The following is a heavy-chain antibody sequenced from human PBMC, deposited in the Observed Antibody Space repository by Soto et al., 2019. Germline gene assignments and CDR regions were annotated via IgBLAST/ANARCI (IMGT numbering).Heavy chain of an antibody. CDR2: FDPEDGET. V-gene: IGHV1-24*01. J-gene: IGHJ4*02. D-gene: IGHD6-13*01. CDR1: GYTLTELS. CDR3: ARRAAAGRSFDY. Sequence: ASVKVSCKVSGYTLTELSMHWVRQAPGKGLEWMGGFDPEDGETIYAQKFQGRVTMTEDTSTDTAYMELSSLRAEDTAVYYCARRAAAGRSFDYWGLGTLVTVSS.